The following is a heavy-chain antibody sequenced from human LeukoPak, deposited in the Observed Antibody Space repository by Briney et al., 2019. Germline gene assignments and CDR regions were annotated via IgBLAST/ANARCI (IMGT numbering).Heavy chain of an antibody. D-gene: IGHD7-27*01. V-gene: IGHV3-7*05. CDR1: GFTFSSYW. Sequence: GGSLRLSCAASGFTFSSYWMTWARQAPGKGLEWVTNIKQDGSEKYYVDSVKGRFTISRDNAANSLYLQMNSLRAEDTAVYYCAAWDYFEHWGQGTLVTVSS. CDR3: AAWDYFEH. CDR2: IKQDGSEK. J-gene: IGHJ4*02.